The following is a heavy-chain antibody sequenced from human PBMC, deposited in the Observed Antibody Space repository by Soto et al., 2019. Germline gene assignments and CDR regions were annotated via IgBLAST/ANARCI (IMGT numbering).Heavy chain of an antibody. CDR2: INAGNGNT. CDR1: GYTFTSYA. Sequence: ASVKVSCKASGYTFTSYAMHWVRQAPGQRLEWMGWINAGNGNTKYSQKFQGRVTITRDTSASTAYMELSSLRSEDTAVYYCARVDDYGGNPLDYWGQGTLVTVSS. J-gene: IGHJ4*02. CDR3: ARVDDYGGNPLDY. V-gene: IGHV1-3*01. D-gene: IGHD4-17*01.